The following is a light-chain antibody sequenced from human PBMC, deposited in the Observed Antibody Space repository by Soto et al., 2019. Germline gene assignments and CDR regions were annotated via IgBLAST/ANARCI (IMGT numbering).Light chain of an antibody. V-gene: IGKV1-39*01. J-gene: IGKJ1*01. CDR1: QSISMY. CDR2: AAS. Sequence: DIQMTQSPSSLSASVGDRVTITCRASQSISMYLNWYQQKEGKAPKLLIYAASNLQTGVPSRFSGSGSGTEFTLTIRSLQPEDVATYYCQQSYTTPPRTFAQGTKVDIK. CDR3: QQSYTTPPRT.